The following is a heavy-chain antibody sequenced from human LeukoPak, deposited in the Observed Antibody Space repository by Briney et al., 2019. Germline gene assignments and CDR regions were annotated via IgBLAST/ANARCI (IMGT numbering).Heavy chain of an antibody. V-gene: IGHV4-59*01. J-gene: IGHJ4*02. CDR3: ARGPRSWATVTTGFDY. D-gene: IGHD4-17*01. CDR2: IYYSGST. CDR1: GGSISSYY. Sequence: SETLSLTCTVSGGSISSYYWSWIRQPPGKGLEWIGYIYYSGSTNYNPSLKSRVTISVDTSKNQFSLKLSSVTAADTAVYYCARGPRSWATVTTGFDYWGQGTLVTVSS.